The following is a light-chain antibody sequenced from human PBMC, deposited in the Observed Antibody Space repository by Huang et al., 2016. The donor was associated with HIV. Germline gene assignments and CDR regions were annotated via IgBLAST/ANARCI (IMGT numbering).Light chain of an antibody. CDR3: QQYGSSSWA. CDR2: GAS. Sequence: EIVLTQSPGSLSLSPGERATLSCRASQSVSRSFLAWYQQKSGQAPRLLIPGASTRANGIPDRCSGSGSGTDFTRTISRLEPEDFAVYYCQQYGSSSWAFGQGTKVEIK. V-gene: IGKV3-20*01. CDR1: QSVSRSF. J-gene: IGKJ1*01.